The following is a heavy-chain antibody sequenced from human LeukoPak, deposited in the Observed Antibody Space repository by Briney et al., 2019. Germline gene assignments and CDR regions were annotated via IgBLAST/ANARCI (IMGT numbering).Heavy chain of an antibody. Sequence: ASVKVSCKASGYTFTSYDINWVRQATGQGLEWMGWMNPNSGNTGYAQKFQGRVTMTRNTSISTAYMELSSLRSEDTAVYYCARVQRKLYYDFWSGYYGDGMDVWGQGTLVTVSS. CDR3: ARVQRKLYYDFWSGYYGDGMDV. J-gene: IGHJ6*02. V-gene: IGHV1-8*01. D-gene: IGHD3-3*01. CDR1: GYTFTSYD. CDR2: MNPNSGNT.